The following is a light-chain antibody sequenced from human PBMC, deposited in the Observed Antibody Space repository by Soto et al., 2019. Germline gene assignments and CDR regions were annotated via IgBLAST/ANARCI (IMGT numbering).Light chain of an antibody. V-gene: IGKV1-8*01. CDR2: AAS. CDR3: QQYYSYPWT. CDR1: QGISSY. J-gene: IGKJ1*01. Sequence: AIRMTQSPSSFSASTGDRVTITCRASQGISSYLAWYQQKPGKAPKLLIYAASTLKSGVPSRFRGSGSGTDFTITISCLQSEDFETYYCQQYYSYPWTFGQGTKVEIK.